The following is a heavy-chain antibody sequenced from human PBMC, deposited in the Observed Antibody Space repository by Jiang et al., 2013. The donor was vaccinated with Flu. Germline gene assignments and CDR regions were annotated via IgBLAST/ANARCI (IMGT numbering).Heavy chain of an antibody. CDR3: ARGHIELWLFYFEY. V-gene: IGHV1-69*01. J-gene: IGHJ4*02. CDR2: IIPIIDTT. CDR1: GGTFSSYA. D-gene: IGHD3-10*01. Sequence: SGAEVKKPGSSVKVSCKASGGTFSSYAFSWVRQAPGQGLEWMGGIIPIIDTTNYAQKFHDRVTIIADESTRTAYMELSSLRSEDTAVYYCARGHIELWLFYFEYWGQGTLVTVSS.